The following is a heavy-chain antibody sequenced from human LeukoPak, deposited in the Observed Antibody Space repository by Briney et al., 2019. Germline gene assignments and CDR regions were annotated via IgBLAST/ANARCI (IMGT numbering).Heavy chain of an antibody. V-gene: IGHV4-59*01. CDR3: ARHWDNWNYEVLAFDY. CDR1: GGSISSYY. J-gene: IGHJ4*02. CDR2: IYYSGST. Sequence: SETLSLTCTVSGGSISSYYWSWIRQPPGKGLEWIGYIYYSGSTNYNPSLKSRVTISVDTSKNQFSLKLSSVTAADTAVYYCARHWDNWNYEVLAFDYWGQGTLVTVSS. D-gene: IGHD1-7*01.